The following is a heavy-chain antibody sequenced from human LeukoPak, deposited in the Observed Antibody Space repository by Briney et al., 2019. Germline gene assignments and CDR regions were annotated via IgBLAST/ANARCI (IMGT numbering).Heavy chain of an antibody. CDR1: GDIISSNSAA. V-gene: IGHV6-1*01. CDR2: RYYRSKLYN. J-gene: IGHJ4*02. D-gene: IGHD3-9*01. CDR3: AREDILTGFGFT. Sequence: SQPLTLTCALSGDIISSNSAAGHWIRQSPSRGLEWLVRRYYRSKLYNDYAVSVKSRITINPDTSKNQFSLQLNSVTPEDTAVYYCAREDILTGFGFTWGQGTLVTVSS.